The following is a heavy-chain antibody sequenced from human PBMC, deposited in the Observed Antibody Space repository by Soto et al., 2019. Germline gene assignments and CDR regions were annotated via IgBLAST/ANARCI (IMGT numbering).Heavy chain of an antibody. J-gene: IGHJ6*02. CDR1: GGTFSSYA. D-gene: IGHD3-3*01. CDR2: IIPIFGTA. Sequence: ASVKVSCKASGGTFSSYAISWVRQAPGQGLEWMGGIIPIFGTANYAQKFQGRVTITAGESTSTAYMELSSLRSEDTAVYYCARMRTIFGVVIDPYYYYGMDVWGQGTTVTVSS. V-gene: IGHV1-69*13. CDR3: ARMRTIFGVVIDPYYYYGMDV.